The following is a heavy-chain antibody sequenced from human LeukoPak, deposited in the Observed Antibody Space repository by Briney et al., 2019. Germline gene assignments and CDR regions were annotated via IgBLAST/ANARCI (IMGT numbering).Heavy chain of an antibody. J-gene: IGHJ4*02. CDR3: AKDPRASSAYYYDRLGY. CDR2: ISSSSTVI. V-gene: IGHV3-48*01. CDR1: GFTFSTYS. Sequence: GGSLRLSCAASGFTFSTYSMNWVRQAPGKGLEWVSYISSSSTVIYYADSVKGRLTISRDNSKSTLNLQMNSLRVEDTAVYYCAKDPRASSAYYYDRLGYWGQGTLVTVPS. D-gene: IGHD3-22*01.